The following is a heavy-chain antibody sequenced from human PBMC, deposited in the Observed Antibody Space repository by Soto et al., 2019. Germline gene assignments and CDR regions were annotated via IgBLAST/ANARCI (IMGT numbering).Heavy chain of an antibody. CDR3: ARSSGSYSYYGLDV. J-gene: IGHJ6*02. CDR1: GYTFTGYF. CDR2: INPKNGDT. D-gene: IGHD1-26*01. Sequence: QVQLVQSGAEVKKPGASVKLSCEASGYTFTGYFMHWVRQAPGQGLEWMGCINPKNGDTYYAQQFQGRVTLTRDTSISTAYTEMIGLRSDDTAVYYCARSSGSYSYYGLDVWGQGTTVTVSS. V-gene: IGHV1-2*02.